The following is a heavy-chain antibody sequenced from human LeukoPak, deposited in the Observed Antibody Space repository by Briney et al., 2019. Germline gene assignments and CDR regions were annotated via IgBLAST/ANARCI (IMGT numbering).Heavy chain of an antibody. Sequence: GASVKVSCKASGYTFTSYGISWVRQAPGQGLEWMGWISAYNGNTNYAQKLQGRVTMTTDTSTSTAYMELRSLRSDDTAVYYCARDRFHSSSWYYYYYMDVWGKGTTVTISS. CDR3: ARDRFHSSSWYYYYYMDV. CDR1: GYTFTSYG. J-gene: IGHJ6*03. D-gene: IGHD6-13*01. V-gene: IGHV1-18*01. CDR2: ISAYNGNT.